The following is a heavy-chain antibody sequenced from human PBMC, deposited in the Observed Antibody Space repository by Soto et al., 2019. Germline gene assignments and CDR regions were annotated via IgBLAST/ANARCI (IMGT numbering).Heavy chain of an antibody. CDR2: IYYRGNT. V-gene: IGHV4-59*08. Sequence: LSITGTVAVGAISGWCWTCIRQPPGKGLEWIGFIYYRGNTSYNPSLKSRVTISLDTSKNHFALKLNSVTAADTAVYYCARTKTGYAFDIWGQGTMVTVSS. D-gene: IGHD2-8*01. CDR1: VGAISGWC. CDR3: ARTKTGYAFDI. J-gene: IGHJ3*02.